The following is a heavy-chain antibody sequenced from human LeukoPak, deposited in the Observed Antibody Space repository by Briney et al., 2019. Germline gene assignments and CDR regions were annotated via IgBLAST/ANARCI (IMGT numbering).Heavy chain of an antibody. CDR2: INAGNGNT. Sequence: EASVKVSCKASGYIFTDYYIHWVRQAPGQRLEWMGWINAGNGNTKYSQKFQGRVTITRDTSASTAYMELSSLRSEDTAVYYCATKGDGYCRSTNCQGAFDFWGQGSMVIVSS. CDR3: ATKGDGYCRSTNCQGAFDF. CDR1: GYIFTDYY. D-gene: IGHD2-2*01. V-gene: IGHV1-3*01. J-gene: IGHJ3*01.